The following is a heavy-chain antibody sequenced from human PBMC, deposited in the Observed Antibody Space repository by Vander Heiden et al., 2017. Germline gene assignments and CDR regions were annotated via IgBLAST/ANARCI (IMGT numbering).Heavy chain of an antibody. D-gene: IGHD3-10*01. V-gene: IGHV3-7*01. CDR3: ATWGGVWFGELECFDF. J-gene: IGHJ4*02. CDR2: INQDGSEK. Sequence: ELRLVESGGGLVQPGGSVRLSCDASGLTFSRYWMNWVRQAPGKGLEWVANINQDGSEKHYVDSVKGRFTISRDNAKKSLFLQMNSLRAEDTAVDYCATWGGVWFGELECFDFWGQGTLVTVST. CDR1: GLTFSRYW.